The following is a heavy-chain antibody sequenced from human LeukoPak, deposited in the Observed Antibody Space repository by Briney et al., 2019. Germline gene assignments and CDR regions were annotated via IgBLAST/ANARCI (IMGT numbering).Heavy chain of an antibody. V-gene: IGHV4-39*01. CDR1: GGSMSSSTYY. CDR3: ARHLGFHGSYPNFPFDY. CDR2: IDYSGST. D-gene: IGHD1-26*01. J-gene: IGHJ4*02. Sequence: SETLSLTCTVSGGSMSSSTYYWGWIRQPPWKGLEWIGSIDYSGSTFYNPTLESRLTIPLDRSKNQFSLKLSSVTAADTAVYYCARHLGFHGSYPNFPFDYCGQGTLVTVSS.